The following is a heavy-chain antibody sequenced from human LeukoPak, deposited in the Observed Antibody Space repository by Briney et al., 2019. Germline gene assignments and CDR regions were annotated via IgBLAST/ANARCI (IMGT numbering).Heavy chain of an antibody. D-gene: IGHD4-11*01. CDR1: GFTFSSYS. Sequence: GGSLRLSCVASGFTFSSYSMNWVRQAPGEGLEWVSSFSSRSGSIYYADSVKGRFTISRDNAKNSLYLQMSDLRVEDTAVYYCARGSNGDNWGQGTLVSVSS. CDR3: ARGSNGDN. J-gene: IGHJ4*02. V-gene: IGHV3-21*01. CDR2: FSSRSGSI.